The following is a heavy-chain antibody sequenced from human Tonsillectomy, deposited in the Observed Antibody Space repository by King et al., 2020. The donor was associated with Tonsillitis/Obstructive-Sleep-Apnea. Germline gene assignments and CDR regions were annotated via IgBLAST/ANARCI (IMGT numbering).Heavy chain of an antibody. D-gene: IGHD3-22*01. CDR1: GFTFSSYE. Sequence: VQLVESGGGLVQPGGSLRLSCAASGFTFSSYEMNWVRQAPGKGLEWVSYISSSGSTIYYADSVKGRFAISRDNAKNSLYLQMNSLRAEDTAIYYCARDTYYHDSSGFDYWGPGTPVTVSS. CDR3: ARDTYYHDSSGFDY. CDR2: ISSSGSTI. J-gene: IGHJ4*02. V-gene: IGHV3-48*03.